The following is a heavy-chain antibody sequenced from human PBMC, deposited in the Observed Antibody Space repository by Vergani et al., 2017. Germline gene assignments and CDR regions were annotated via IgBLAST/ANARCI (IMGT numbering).Heavy chain of an antibody. J-gene: IGHJ4*02. CDR2: IYSGGST. CDR1: GFTVSSNY. Sequence: EVQLVESGEGLVQPGGSLRLSCAASGFTVSSNYMSWVRQAPGKGLEWVAVIYSGGSTYYADSVKGRFTISRDYSKKTLYLQMNSLRAGDTAVYYCARLGETRGDGYNGWGQGTLVTVSS. CDR3: ARLGETRGDGYNG. D-gene: IGHD5-24*01. V-gene: IGHV3-53*01.